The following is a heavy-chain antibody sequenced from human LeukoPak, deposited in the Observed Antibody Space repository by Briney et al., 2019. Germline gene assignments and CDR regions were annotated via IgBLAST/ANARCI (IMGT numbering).Heavy chain of an antibody. CDR2: IYSGGST. D-gene: IGHD2-15*01. Sequence: GGSLRLSCAASGFTVSSNYMSWVRQAPGKGLEWVSVIYSGGSTSYADSVKGRFTISRHNSKNTLYLQMNSLRAEDTAVYYCARDWPYSRYYGMDVWGQGTTVTVSS. V-gene: IGHV3-53*04. CDR3: ARDWPYSRYYGMDV. CDR1: GFTVSSNY. J-gene: IGHJ6*02.